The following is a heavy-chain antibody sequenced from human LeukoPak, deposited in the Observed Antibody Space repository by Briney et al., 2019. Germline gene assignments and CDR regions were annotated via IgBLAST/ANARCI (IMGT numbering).Heavy chain of an antibody. CDR3: ARDRLGGMEV. V-gene: IGHV3-7*01. CDR1: GFTFSSFW. J-gene: IGHJ6*04. D-gene: IGHD5-12*01. CDR2: INEGGIGK. Sequence: GGSLRLSCAASGFTFSSFWMSWVRQAPGKGLEWVSDINEGGIGKYYVDSVRGRFTISRDDAKNSVYLQMNSLRAEDTAVYYCARDRLGGMEVWGKGTSVSVSS.